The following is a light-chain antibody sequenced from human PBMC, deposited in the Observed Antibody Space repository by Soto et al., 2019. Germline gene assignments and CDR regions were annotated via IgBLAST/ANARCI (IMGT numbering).Light chain of an antibody. CDR3: QKFSSVPWA. J-gene: IGKJ3*01. CDR1: QGIANY. Sequence: DIQMTQSPSSLSASIGDRVTITCRATQGIANYLAWYLQKPGKAPKLLIYAASTLQSGVPPRFSGSGAATDYTLTFSSLQPEDVATYYCQKFSSVPWAFGPGTKVDIK. CDR2: AAS. V-gene: IGKV1-27*01.